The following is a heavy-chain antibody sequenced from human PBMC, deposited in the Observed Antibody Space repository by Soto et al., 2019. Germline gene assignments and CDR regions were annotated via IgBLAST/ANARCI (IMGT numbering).Heavy chain of an antibody. D-gene: IGHD2-2*01. CDR2: ISTYNGYT. CDR3: ARGGSSTSSGFDS. J-gene: IGHJ4*02. V-gene: IGHV1-18*01. Sequence: GAPVKVYCKASGYTFTIYGISWVRQAPGQGLEWMGWISTYNGYTSYAQSLQGRVTVTTDTSTTTVYLELRSLISDDTAVYYCARGGSSTSSGFDSWGKGTLVTVS. CDR1: GYTFTIYG.